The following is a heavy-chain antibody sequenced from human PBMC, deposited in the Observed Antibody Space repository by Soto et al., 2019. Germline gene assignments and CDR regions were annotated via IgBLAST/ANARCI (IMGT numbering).Heavy chain of an antibody. V-gene: IGHV4-34*02. CDR1: GGSFNNYC. CDR2: VCPGGRT. J-gene: IGHJ5*02. D-gene: IGHD3-10*01. CDR3: ARGDYGQYDAYNWFDP. Sequence: QVRLQQWGAGLVRPSETLSLTCAVYGGSFNNYCWSWIRQPPGKGLEWIGEVCPGGRTNYSPTLKSAVTIAVEGSKNQFSLRLTSVTVADTAVSSCARGDYGQYDAYNWFDPWGQGNLVIVAS.